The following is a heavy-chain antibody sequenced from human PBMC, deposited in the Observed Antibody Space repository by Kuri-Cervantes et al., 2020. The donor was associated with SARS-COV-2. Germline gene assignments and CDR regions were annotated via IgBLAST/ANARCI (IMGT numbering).Heavy chain of an antibody. CDR2: ISAYNGNT. CDR3: VVGFFSSRKWDY. CDR1: GYTLTSYG. J-gene: IGHJ4*02. Sequence: ASVKVSCKASGYTLTSYGISWVRQAPGQGLEWMGWISAYNGNTNYAQRFQDRISMTRDTSTSTVYMELSSLTSEDTAVYYCVVGFFSSRKWDYWGQGTLVTVSS. V-gene: IGHV1-18*01. D-gene: IGHD2-15*01.